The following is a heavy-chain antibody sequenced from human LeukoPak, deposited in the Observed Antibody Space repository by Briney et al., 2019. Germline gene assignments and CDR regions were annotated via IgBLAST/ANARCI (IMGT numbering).Heavy chain of an antibody. CDR3: ARDLHSSSSY. D-gene: IGHD6-13*01. V-gene: IGHV4-30-2*01. Sequence: PSETLSLTCAVSGGSISSGGYSWSWIRQPPGKGLEWIGYIYHSGSTYYNPSLKSRVTISVDRSKNQFSLKLSSVTAADTAVYYCARDLHSSSSYWGQGTLVTVSS. CDR1: GGSISSGGYS. J-gene: IGHJ4*02. CDR2: IYHSGST.